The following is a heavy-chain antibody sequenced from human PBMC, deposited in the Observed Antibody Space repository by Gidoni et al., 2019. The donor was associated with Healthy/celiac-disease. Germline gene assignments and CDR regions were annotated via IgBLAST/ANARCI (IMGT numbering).Heavy chain of an antibody. CDR3: ARAYGFLEWLLPGGY. CDR1: AFTFSRYA. Sequence: LSCAASAFTFSRYAMHWVRQAPVKGLEWVAVISYDGSNKYYADYVKGRFTISRDNSKNTLYLQMNSLRAEDTAVYYCARAYGFLEWLLPGGYWGQGTLVTVSS. J-gene: IGHJ4*02. D-gene: IGHD3-3*01. CDR2: ISYDGSNK. V-gene: IGHV3-30-3*01.